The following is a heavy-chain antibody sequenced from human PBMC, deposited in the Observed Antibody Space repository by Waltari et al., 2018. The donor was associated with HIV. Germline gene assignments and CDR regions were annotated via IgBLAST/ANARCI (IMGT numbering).Heavy chain of an antibody. D-gene: IGHD2-2*01. Sequence: QGQLQRWGAGRLNPSETMSLTCAVHGASFRGYSWTWIRQPPGKGLEWIGEIKHRGSTNYNPSLKSRVTISVDTSKNQFSLKLSSVTAADTAVYYCARGSIVLVPAATNYFDYWGQGTLVTVSS. J-gene: IGHJ4*02. CDR1: GASFRGYS. V-gene: IGHV4-34*01. CDR2: IKHRGST. CDR3: ARGSIVLVPAATNYFDY.